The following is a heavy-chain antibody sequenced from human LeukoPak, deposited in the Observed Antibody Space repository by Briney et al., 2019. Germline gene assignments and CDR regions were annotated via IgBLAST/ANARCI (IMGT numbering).Heavy chain of an antibody. Sequence: PSETLSLTCAVSGYSISSGYYWGWIRQPPGKGLEWIGSIYHSGSTYYNPSLKSRVTISVDTSKNQFSLKMSSVTAADTAVYYCATTGEWDYYYYYMDVWGKGNTVTVSS. CDR3: ATTGEWDYYYYYMDV. CDR1: GYSISSGYY. D-gene: IGHD3-16*01. V-gene: IGHV4-38-2*01. J-gene: IGHJ6*03. CDR2: IYHSGST.